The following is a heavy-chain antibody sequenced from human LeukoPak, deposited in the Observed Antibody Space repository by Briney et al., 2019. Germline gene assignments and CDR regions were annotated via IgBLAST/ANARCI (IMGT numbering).Heavy chain of an antibody. V-gene: IGHV3-21*01. J-gene: IGHJ4*02. D-gene: IGHD1-26*01. Sequence: GGSLRLSCAASGFTFSSYSMNWVRQAPGKGLEWVSSISSSSSYIYYADSVKGRFTISRDNAKNSLYLQMNSLRAEDTAVYYCARDKVVGATYFDYWGEGTLVTVSS. CDR2: ISSSSSYI. CDR1: GFTFSSYS. CDR3: ARDKVVGATYFDY.